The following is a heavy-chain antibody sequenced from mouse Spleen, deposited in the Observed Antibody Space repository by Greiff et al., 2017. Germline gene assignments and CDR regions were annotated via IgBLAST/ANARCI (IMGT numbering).Heavy chain of an antibody. Sequence: VKLVESGPGLVAPSQSLSITCTVSGFSLTSYGVHWVRQPPGKGLEWLGVIWAGGSTNYNSALMSRLSISKDNSKSQVFLKMNSLQTDDTAMYYCAREGVYDGYYYYAMDYWGQGTSVTVSS. CDR3: AREGVYDGYYYYAMDY. D-gene: IGHD2-3*01. CDR1: GFSLTSYG. CDR2: IWAGGST. J-gene: IGHJ4*01. V-gene: IGHV2-9*02.